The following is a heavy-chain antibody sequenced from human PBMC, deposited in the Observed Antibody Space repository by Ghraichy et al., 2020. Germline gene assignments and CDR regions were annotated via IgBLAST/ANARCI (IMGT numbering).Heavy chain of an antibody. J-gene: IGHJ5*02. D-gene: IGHD6-13*01. CDR3: AGTYSSSWYWWFDP. CDR1: GGSFSGYY. V-gene: IGHV4-34*01. CDR2: INHSGST. Sequence: SETLSLTCAVYGGSFSGYYWSWIRQPPGKGLEWIGEINHSGSTNYNPSLKSRVTISVDTSKNQFSLKLSSVTAADTAVYYCAGTYSSSWYWWFDPWGQGTLVTVSS.